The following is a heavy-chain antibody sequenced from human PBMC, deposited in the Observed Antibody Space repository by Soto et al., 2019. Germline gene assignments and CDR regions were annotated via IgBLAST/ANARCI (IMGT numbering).Heavy chain of an antibody. J-gene: IGHJ4*02. CDR1: GWIFSSYN. CDR2: ISSSSSTI. CDR3: ARAEWPDGYNCY. V-gene: IGHV3-48*02. Sequence: GGSLRLSCAASGWIFSSYNLSWVGRAPGKGLEWVSYISSSSSTIYYAASVRGRFTISRENTKNSLYLQMNSLRDEDTAVYYCARAEWPDGYNCYWGQGTLVTVSS. D-gene: IGHD5-12*01.